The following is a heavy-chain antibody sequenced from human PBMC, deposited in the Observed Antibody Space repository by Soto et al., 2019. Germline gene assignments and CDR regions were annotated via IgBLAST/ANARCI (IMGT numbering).Heavy chain of an antibody. D-gene: IGHD3-10*01. V-gene: IGHV3-15*07. CDR3: FHYGSGSYSTDY. J-gene: IGHJ4*02. CDR2: IRSSAERGTT. Sequence: EVQMVESGGGLVKPGGSLRLSCAASGFVFKNARMSWARQAPGRGLEWVGHIRSSAERGTTDYAAPVKGRFTISRDDSQNTLYLQMNSLKTEDAGVYFCFHYGSGSYSTDYWGQGTLVTVSS. CDR1: GFVFKNAR.